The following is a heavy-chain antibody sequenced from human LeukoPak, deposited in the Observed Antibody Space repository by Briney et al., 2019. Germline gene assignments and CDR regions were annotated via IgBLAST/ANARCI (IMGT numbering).Heavy chain of an antibody. CDR2: FDPEDGVT. D-gene: IGHD6-19*01. V-gene: IGHV1-24*01. CDR3: ATDQRIEVAGTELRY. Sequence: ASVKVSCKVSGYTLTELSMHWVRQAPGKGLEWMGGFDPEDGVTIYAQKFQGRVTMTEDTSTDTAYMELSSLRSEDTAVYYCATDQRIEVAGTELRYWGQGTLVTVSS. CDR1: GYTLTELS. J-gene: IGHJ4*02.